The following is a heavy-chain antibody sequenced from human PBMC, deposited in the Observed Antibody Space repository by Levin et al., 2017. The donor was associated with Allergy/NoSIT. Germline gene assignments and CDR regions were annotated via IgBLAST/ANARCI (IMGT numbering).Heavy chain of an antibody. Sequence: GESLKISCAASGFTFSTYWMYWVRQAPGKGLVWVSHINTDESSTDFADSVKGRFTISRDNAKNTLYLQMNSLRAEDTAVYYCAGVSHSGFGFDYWGQGTLVTVSS. D-gene: IGHD3-10*01. CDR2: INTDESST. J-gene: IGHJ4*02. CDR1: GFTFSTYW. V-gene: IGHV3-74*01. CDR3: AGVSHSGFGFDY.